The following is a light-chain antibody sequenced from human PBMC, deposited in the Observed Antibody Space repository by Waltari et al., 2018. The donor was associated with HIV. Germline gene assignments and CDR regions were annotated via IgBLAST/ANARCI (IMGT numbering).Light chain of an antibody. Sequence: QSALTQPASVSGSPGQSITISCSGTSRDISTYNFFSWYQKHPDKAPKLVIYGVDTRPSGVPRRFAGSKSGDTASLTISAIQADDEADYFCSSYTTTNTVVFGGGTKVSVL. J-gene: IGLJ2*01. V-gene: IGLV2-14*03. CDR2: GVD. CDR3: SSYTTTNTVV. CDR1: SRDISTYNF.